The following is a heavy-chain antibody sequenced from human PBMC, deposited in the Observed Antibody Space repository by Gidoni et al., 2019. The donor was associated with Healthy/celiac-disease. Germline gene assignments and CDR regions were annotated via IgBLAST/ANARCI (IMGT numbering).Heavy chain of an antibody. CDR1: GGSFSGYY. CDR3: ARQWATGYQPAVFDY. J-gene: IGHJ4*02. D-gene: IGHD3-9*01. CDR2: INHSGST. V-gene: IGHV4-34*01. Sequence: QVQLQQWGAGLLKPSETLSLTCAVYGGSFSGYYCSWIRQPPGKGREWIGEINHSGSTNYNPSLKSRVTISVDTSKNQFSLKLSYVTAADTAVYYCARQWATGYQPAVFDYWGQGTLVTVSS.